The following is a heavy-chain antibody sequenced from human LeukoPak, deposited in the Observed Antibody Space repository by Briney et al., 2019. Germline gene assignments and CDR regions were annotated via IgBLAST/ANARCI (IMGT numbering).Heavy chain of an antibody. Sequence: SETLPLTCTISGGSISDYYWGWIRQPPGKGLDWIGSIYYSGNNYYNPSLKSRVTISLDTSKNQFSVKLNSVTAADTAVYFCARARGSGVIDYWGQGTLVTVFS. J-gene: IGHJ4*02. CDR1: GGSISDYY. CDR2: IYYSGNN. CDR3: ARARGSGVIDY. D-gene: IGHD3-10*01. V-gene: IGHV4-39*02.